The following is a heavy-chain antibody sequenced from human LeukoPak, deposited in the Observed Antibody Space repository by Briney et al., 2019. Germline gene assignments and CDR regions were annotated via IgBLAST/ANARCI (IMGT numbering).Heavy chain of an antibody. V-gene: IGHV4-61*01. CDR1: GGSVSSGSYY. J-gene: IGHJ4*02. CDR2: IYYPGST. CDR3: AREDHEDTAVPN. D-gene: IGHD5-18*01. Sequence: PSETLSPTCTVSGGSVSSGSYYWSWIRQPPGKGLEWIGYIYYPGSTNYNPSLKSRVTISVDTSKNQFSLKLSSVTAADTAVYYCAREDHEDTAVPNWGQGTLVTVSS.